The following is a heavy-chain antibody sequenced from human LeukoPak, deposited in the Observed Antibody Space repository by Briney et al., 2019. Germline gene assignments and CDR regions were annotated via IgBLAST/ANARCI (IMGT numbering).Heavy chain of an antibody. CDR2: SYYNGNT. CDR3: ARSYSNYVD. CDR1: GGSITNYY. V-gene: IGHV4-59*01. D-gene: IGHD4-11*01. J-gene: IGHJ4*02. Sequence: SETLSLTCTVSGGSITNYYWSWIRQPPGKGLEWIGFSYYNGNTNYNPSLKSRVTMSIDTSKNQFSLRLSSVTAADTAVYYCARSYSNYVDWGQGTLVTVSS.